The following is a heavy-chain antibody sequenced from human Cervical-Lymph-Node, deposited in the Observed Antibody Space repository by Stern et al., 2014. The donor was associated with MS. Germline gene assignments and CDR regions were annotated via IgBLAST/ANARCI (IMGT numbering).Heavy chain of an antibody. Sequence: QLQLQESGPGLVQPSETLSLTCTVSGDSINYYYWGWIRQPPGKALEWIGYIFYRGSTTYNPSLKSRVNISVDTSKNQFSLNLSSVTAADTAVYYCARVLRRRVIGAPGAGYYFDYWGQGTLVTVPS. CDR3: ARVLRRRVIGAPGAGYYFDY. V-gene: IGHV4-59*01. CDR1: GDSINYYY. CDR2: IFYRGST. J-gene: IGHJ4*02. D-gene: IGHD6-13*01.